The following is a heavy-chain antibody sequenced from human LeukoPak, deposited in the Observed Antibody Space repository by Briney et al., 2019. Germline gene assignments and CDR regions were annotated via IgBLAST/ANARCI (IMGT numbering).Heavy chain of an antibody. Sequence: PSETLSLTCTVSGGSIGSYYWSWIRQPPGKGLEWIGYIYYSGSTNYNPSLKSRVTISVDTSKNQFSLKLSSVTAADTAVYYCARSRDGYNPWDYWGQGTLVTVSS. J-gene: IGHJ4*02. V-gene: IGHV4-59*01. CDR2: IYYSGST. D-gene: IGHD5-24*01. CDR3: ARSRDGYNPWDY. CDR1: GGSIGSYY.